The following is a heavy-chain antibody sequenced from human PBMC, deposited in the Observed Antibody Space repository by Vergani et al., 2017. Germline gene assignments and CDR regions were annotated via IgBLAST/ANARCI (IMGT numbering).Heavy chain of an antibody. V-gene: IGHV1-8*01. D-gene: IGHD6-6*01. Sequence: QVQLVQSGAEVKKPGASVKVSCKASGYTFTSYDINWVRQATGQGLEWMGWMNPNSGNTGYAQKFQGRVTMTRNTSISTAYMELSSLRPEDTAVYYCARVGSSSPDYCYYMDVWGKGTTVTVYS. J-gene: IGHJ6*03. CDR1: GYTFTSYD. CDR3: ARVGSSSPDYCYYMDV. CDR2: MNPNSGNT.